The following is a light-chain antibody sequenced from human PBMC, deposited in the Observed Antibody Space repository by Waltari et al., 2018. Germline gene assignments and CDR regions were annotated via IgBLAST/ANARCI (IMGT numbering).Light chain of an antibody. V-gene: IGLV3-10*01. J-gene: IGLJ1*01. CDR3: YSSDSTGLRV. CDR2: EDT. Sequence: SYELTQPPSVSVSPGQTARITCPGHELPRKYAYWFQQKSGQAPRLVMYEDTKRPSGIPERFSGSSSGTVATLTITGAQVDDEADYYCYSSDSTGLRVFGGGTTVVVL. CDR1: ELPRKY.